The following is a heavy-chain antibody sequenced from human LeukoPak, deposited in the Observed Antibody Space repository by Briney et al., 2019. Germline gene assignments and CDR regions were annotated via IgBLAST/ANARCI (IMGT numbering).Heavy chain of an antibody. J-gene: IGHJ4*02. CDR1: GGSISSGSYY. D-gene: IGHD5-24*01. CDR3: ARDGGDGYTSYDTGFDY. Sequence: SSETLSLTCTVSGGSISSGSYYWSWIRQPAGKGLEWIGRIYTGGSTNYNPSLKSRVTISVDTSKNQFSLKLSSVTAADTAVYYCARDGGDGYTSYDTGFDYWGQGTLVTVSS. CDR2: IYTGGST. V-gene: IGHV4-61*02.